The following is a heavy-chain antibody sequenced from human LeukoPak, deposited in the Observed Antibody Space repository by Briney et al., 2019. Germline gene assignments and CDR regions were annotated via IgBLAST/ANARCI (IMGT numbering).Heavy chain of an antibody. V-gene: IGHV3-53*01. D-gene: IGHD3-16*01. J-gene: IGHJ4*02. CDR1: GFTVSSNY. CDR2: IYSGAKT. Sequence: GGSLRLSCAASGFTVSSNYMTWVRQAPGKGLEWVSVIYSGAKTYYADSVKGRFTVSRDNSKNTLYLQMNSLRAEDTAVYYCASFFGRDYWGQGTLVTVSS. CDR3: ASFFGRDY.